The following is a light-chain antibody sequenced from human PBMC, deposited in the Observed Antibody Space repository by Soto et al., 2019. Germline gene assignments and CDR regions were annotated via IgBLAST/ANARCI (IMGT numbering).Light chain of an antibody. Sequence: EIVLTQSPATRSLSPGERASLSCRASQSVRSDLAWYQQKPVQAPRLLIYDASRRATGIPARFSGSGSGTDFTLTISSLEPEDFAVYYCQQLNNWPLTFGGGTRWIS. J-gene: IGKJ4*01. CDR1: QSVRSD. V-gene: IGKV3-11*01. CDR3: QQLNNWPLT. CDR2: DAS.